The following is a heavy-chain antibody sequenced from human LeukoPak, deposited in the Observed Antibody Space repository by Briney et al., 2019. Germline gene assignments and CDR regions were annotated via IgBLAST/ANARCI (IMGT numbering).Heavy chain of an antibody. Sequence: PGGSLRLSCAASGYTFSSFSINWVRQAPGKGLEWVSSISVSSNYIYYSDSVRGRFSISRDDATDSLYLQMNSLRAEDTAVYYCVTLMRNRDPSGFYYYYDYWGQGTLVTVSS. CDR3: VTLMRNRDPSGFYYYYDY. D-gene: IGHD3-22*01. CDR1: GYTFSSFS. J-gene: IGHJ4*02. V-gene: IGHV3-21*01. CDR2: ISVSSNYI.